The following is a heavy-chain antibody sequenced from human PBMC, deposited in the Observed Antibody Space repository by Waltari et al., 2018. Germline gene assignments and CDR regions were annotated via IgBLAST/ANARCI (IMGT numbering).Heavy chain of an antibody. Sequence: EVQLVESGGGLVQPGRSLRLSCAASGFTFDDYAMHWVRQAPGKGLEWAAGISWHSGSIGYADSVKGRFTISRDNAKNSLYLQMNSLRAEDTALYYCAKDSAGGYSSSWYYLDYWGQGTLVTVSS. D-gene: IGHD6-13*01. V-gene: IGHV3-9*01. CDR2: ISWHSGSI. J-gene: IGHJ4*02. CDR3: AKDSAGGYSSSWYYLDY. CDR1: GFTFDDYA.